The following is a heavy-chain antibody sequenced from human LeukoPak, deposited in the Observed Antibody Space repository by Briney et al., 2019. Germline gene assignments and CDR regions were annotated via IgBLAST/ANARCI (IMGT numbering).Heavy chain of an antibody. J-gene: IGHJ4*02. D-gene: IGHD3-3*01. CDR3: AKAPGGYDFWSGYYIPSYFDY. CDR1: GFTFSSYA. V-gene: IGHV3-23*01. CDR2: ISGSGGST. Sequence: PGGSLRLSCAASGFTFSSYAMSWVRQAPGKGLEWVSAISGSGGSTYYADSVKGRFTISRDNSKNTLYLQMNSLRAEDTAVYYCAKAPGGYDFWSGYYIPSYFDYWGQGTLVTVSS.